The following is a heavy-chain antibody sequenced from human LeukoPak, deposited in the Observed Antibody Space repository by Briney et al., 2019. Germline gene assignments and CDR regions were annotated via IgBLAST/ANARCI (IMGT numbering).Heavy chain of an antibody. CDR1: GGSFSGYY. CDR2: INHSGST. CDR3: ARGPQWELIDY. D-gene: IGHD1-26*01. J-gene: IGHJ4*02. Sequence: SETLSLTCAVYGGSFSGYYWSWIRQPPGKGREWIGEINHSGSTNYNPSLKSRVTISVDTSKNQFSLKLSSVTAADTAVYYCARGPQWELIDYWGQGTLVTVSS. V-gene: IGHV4-34*01.